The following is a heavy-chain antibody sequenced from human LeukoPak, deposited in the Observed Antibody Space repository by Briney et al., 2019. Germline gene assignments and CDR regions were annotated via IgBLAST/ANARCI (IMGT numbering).Heavy chain of an antibody. CDR2: MSNSGST. V-gene: IGHV4-59*01. J-gene: IGHJ4*02. Sequence: SETMSLTCTVSGGSISGYYWSWIRQPPGKGLEWIGYMSNSGSTNYNPSLKSRVTISADTTKNQFSLRLSSVTAADTAVYFCAGDTPVGSFKRGFHYWGQGTLVTVAS. CDR3: AGDTPVGSFKRGFHY. CDR1: GGSISGYY. D-gene: IGHD1-26*01.